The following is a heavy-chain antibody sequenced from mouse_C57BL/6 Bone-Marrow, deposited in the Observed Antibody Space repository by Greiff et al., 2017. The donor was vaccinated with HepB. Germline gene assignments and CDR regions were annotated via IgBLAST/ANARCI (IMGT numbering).Heavy chain of an antibody. CDR1: GFSFNTYA. Sequence: EVQGVESGGGLVQPKGSLKLSCAASGFSFNTYAMNWVRQAPGKGLEWVARIRSKSNNYATYYADSVKDRFTISRDDSESMLYLQMNNLKTEDTAMYYCVRHSIYYYGSSYLYAMDYWGQGTSVTVSS. D-gene: IGHD1-1*01. CDR3: VRHSIYYYGSSYLYAMDY. CDR2: IRSKSNNYAT. J-gene: IGHJ4*01. V-gene: IGHV10-1*01.